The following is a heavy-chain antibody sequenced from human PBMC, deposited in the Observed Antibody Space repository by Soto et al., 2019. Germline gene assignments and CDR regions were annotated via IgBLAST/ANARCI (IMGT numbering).Heavy chain of an antibody. CDR3: ARSYGSGNYYGVPSTLFDP. CDR2: IYHSGST. D-gene: IGHD3-10*01. V-gene: IGHV4-31*03. CDR1: GGSIRSGTYY. J-gene: IGHJ5*02. Sequence: QVRLQESGPGLVKPSQTLSLTCTVSGGSIRSGTYYWNWIRHHPGKGLEWIGYIYHSGSTYYNPALECRVTISLDSSKTRHSQGLCPVTAADTAVYYCARSYGSGNYYGVPSTLFDPWGQAIMVSFSS.